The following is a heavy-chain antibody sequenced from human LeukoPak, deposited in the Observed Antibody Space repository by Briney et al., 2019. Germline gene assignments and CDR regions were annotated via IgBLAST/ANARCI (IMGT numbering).Heavy chain of an antibody. Sequence: GKSLKISCKASGYSFTSYWIGWVRQMPGKGLEWMGIIYPSDSDTRYSPSFQGQVTISADKSLTTAYLQWSSLKASDTAMYYCARQGSGYLNYWCQGTLVTVSS. CDR1: GYSFTSYW. V-gene: IGHV5-51*01. CDR3: ARQGSGYLNY. D-gene: IGHD2-15*01. CDR2: IYPSDSDT. J-gene: IGHJ4*02.